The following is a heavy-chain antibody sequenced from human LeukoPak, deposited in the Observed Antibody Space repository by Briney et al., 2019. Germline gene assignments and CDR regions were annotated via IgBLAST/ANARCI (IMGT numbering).Heavy chain of an antibody. J-gene: IGHJ4*02. CDR1: GYTFTGYY. CDR3: ARPRLPHYDSSGYYGN. D-gene: IGHD3-22*01. V-gene: IGHV1-2*04. Sequence: ASVKVSCKASGYTFTGYYMHWVRQAPGQGLEWMGWINPNSGGTNYAQKFQGWVTMTRDTSISTAYMELSRLRSDDTAVYYCARPRLPHYDSSGYYGNWGQGTLVTVSS. CDR2: INPNSGGT.